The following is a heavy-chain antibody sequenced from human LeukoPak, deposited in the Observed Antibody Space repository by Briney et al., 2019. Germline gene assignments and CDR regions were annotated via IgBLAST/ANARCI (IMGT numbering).Heavy chain of an antibody. CDR3: ARAVVSLAADWFDP. J-gene: IGHJ5*02. V-gene: IGHV4-30-4*01. Sequence: SETLSLTCTVSGGSISSGDYYWSWIRQPPGKGLEWIGFIYYSGSTYYNPSLKSRVTISVDTSKNQFSLKLSSVTAADTAVYYCARAVVSLAADWFDPRGQGTLVTVSS. CDR2: IYYSGST. D-gene: IGHD4-23*01. CDR1: GGSISSGDYY.